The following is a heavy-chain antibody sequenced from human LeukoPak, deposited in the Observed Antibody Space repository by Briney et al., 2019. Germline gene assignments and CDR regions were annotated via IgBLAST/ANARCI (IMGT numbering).Heavy chain of an antibody. CDR2: IKSDESSA. J-gene: IGHJ4*02. V-gene: IGHV3-74*01. Sequence: GGSLRLFCAASGFIVRSYWMHWVSQAPGKGLVWVSRIKSDESSASYADSVKGRFTISRDNAKNTLYLQMNSLRAEDTAVYYCARGSSSGNSLGPIDFWGQGTLVTVSS. CDR3: ARGSSSGNSLGPIDF. CDR1: GFIVRSYW. D-gene: IGHD3-22*01.